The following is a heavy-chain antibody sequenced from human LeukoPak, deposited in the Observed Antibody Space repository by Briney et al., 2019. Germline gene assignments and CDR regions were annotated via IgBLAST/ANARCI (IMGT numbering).Heavy chain of an antibody. CDR3: ARFTPQGYGWGGYNRFDP. D-gene: IGHD3-16*01. Sequence: PSETLSLTCTISGGSVSDYYWSWIRQSPGKGLEWIGYIYHTGSTSYSPSLKSRVTISADTSKNQFSLNLTSVTAADTAVYYCARFTPQGYGWGGYNRFDPWGQGTLVTVSS. CDR2: IYHTGST. J-gene: IGHJ5*02. V-gene: IGHV4-59*02. CDR1: GGSVSDYY.